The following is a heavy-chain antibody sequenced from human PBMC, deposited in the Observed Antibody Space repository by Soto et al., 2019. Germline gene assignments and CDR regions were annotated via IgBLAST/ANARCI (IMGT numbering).Heavy chain of an antibody. CDR1: GGTFSSYA. CDR3: GAGNHAYCGGDCYSELDY. Sequence: QVQLVQSGAEVKKPGSSVKVSCKASGGTFSSYAISWVRQAPGQGLEWMGGIIPIFGTANYAQKFQGRVTITADESTSTAYMELSSLRSEDTAVYYGGAGNHAYCGGDCYSELDYWGQGTLVTVSS. V-gene: IGHV1-69*01. J-gene: IGHJ4*02. CDR2: IIPIFGTA. D-gene: IGHD2-21*02.